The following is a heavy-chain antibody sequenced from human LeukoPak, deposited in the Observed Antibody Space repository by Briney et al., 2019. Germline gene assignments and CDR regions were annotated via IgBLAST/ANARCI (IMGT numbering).Heavy chain of an antibody. CDR2: ISGGSNKI. CDR3: ASSRCTSDNCYGGIDN. J-gene: IGHJ4*02. V-gene: IGHV3-48*04. D-gene: IGHD1-1*01. CDR1: TFTFSSYS. Sequence: PGGSLRLSCTASTFTFSSYSMNWVRQAPGKGLEWVSHISGGSNKIYYADSVKGRFTISRDNAKNSLYLQMNTLRAEDTAVYYCASSRCTSDNCYGGIDNWAQGTLITVSS.